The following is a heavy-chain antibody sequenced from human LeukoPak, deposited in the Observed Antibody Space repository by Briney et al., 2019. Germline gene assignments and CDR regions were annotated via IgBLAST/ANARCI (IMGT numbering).Heavy chain of an antibody. CDR2: INHSGGT. J-gene: IGHJ4*02. CDR3: ARGPNIAAAGIDY. D-gene: IGHD6-13*01. Sequence: SETLSLTCAVYGGSFSGYYWSWIRQPPGKGLEWIGEINHSGGTNYNPSLKSRVTISVDTSKNQFSLRLSSVTAADTAVYYCARGPNIAAAGIDYWGQGTLVTVSS. CDR1: GGSFSGYY. V-gene: IGHV4-34*01.